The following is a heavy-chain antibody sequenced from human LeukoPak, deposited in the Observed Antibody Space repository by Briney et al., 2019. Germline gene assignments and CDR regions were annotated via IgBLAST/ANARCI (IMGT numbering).Heavy chain of an antibody. CDR3: ARGQPGYYDYVWGSYRNYYYYYYMDV. D-gene: IGHD3-16*02. CDR2: MNPNSGNT. V-gene: IGHV1-8*01. CDR1: GYTFTSYD. Sequence: ASVKVSCKASGYTFTSYDINWVRQATGQGLEWMGWMNPNSGNTGYAQKFQGRVTMTRSTSISTAYMELSSLRSEDTAVYYCARGQPGYYDYVWGSYRNYYYYYYMDVWGKGTTVTISS. J-gene: IGHJ6*03.